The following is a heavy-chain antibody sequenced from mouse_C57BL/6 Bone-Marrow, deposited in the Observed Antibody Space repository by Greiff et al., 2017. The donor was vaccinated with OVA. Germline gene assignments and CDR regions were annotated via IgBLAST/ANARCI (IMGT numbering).Heavy chain of an antibody. J-gene: IGHJ2*01. CDR2: IDPSDSYT. Sequence: QVQLQQPGAELVRPGTSVKLSCKASGYTFTSYWMHWVKQRPGQGLEWIGVIDPSDSYTNYNQKCKGKATLTVDTSSSTAYMQLSSLTSEDSAVYYCARWVLRYDYGGQGTTLTVSS. CDR3: ARWVLRYDY. V-gene: IGHV1-59*01. CDR1: GYTFTSYW. D-gene: IGHD2-3*01.